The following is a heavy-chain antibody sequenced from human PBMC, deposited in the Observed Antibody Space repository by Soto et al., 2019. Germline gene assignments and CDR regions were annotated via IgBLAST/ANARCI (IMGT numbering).Heavy chain of an antibody. V-gene: IGHV1-69*06. CDR3: ARGYCSGGSCYGTFDY. CDR1: GGTFSSYA. J-gene: IGHJ4*02. D-gene: IGHD2-15*01. CDR2: IIPIFGTA. Sequence: QVQLVQSGAEVKKPGSSVKVSCKASGGTFSSYAISWVRQAPGQGLEWMGGIIPIFGTANYAQKFQGRVTITADKSTSTAYMELSSLRSEDTAVYYCARGYCSGGSCYGTFDYWGQGPLVTVSS.